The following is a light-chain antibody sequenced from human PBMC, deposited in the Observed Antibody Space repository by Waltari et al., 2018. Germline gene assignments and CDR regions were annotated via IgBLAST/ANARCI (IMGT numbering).Light chain of an antibody. Sequence: DVQMTQSPSSLSASIGDRVTITCQASQDITNYLNWYQQKPGKAPKLLIYATSNLESGVLSRFSGSGSGTLFTFTISSLQPEDIATYYCQQYDSLPLTFGPGTTVDV. CDR1: QDITNY. V-gene: IGKV1-33*01. J-gene: IGKJ3*01. CDR2: ATS. CDR3: QQYDSLPLT.